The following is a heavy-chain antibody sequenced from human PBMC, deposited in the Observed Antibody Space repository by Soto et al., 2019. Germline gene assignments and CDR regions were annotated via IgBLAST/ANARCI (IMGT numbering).Heavy chain of an antibody. V-gene: IGHV1-69*12. Sequence: QVQLVQSGAEVKKPGSSVKVSCKASGGTFSSYAISWVRQAPGQGLEWMGGIIPIFGTANYSQKFQGRVTITADESTSTANMELRSLRSEDTAVYDCASRASSYYCYGMDVWGQGTTVTVSS. CDR3: ASRASSYYCYGMDV. CDR1: GGTFSSYA. J-gene: IGHJ6*02. CDR2: IIPIFGTA.